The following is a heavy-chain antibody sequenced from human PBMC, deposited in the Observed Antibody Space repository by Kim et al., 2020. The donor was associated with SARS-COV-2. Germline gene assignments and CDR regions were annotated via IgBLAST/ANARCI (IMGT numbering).Heavy chain of an antibody. D-gene: IGHD3-10*01. V-gene: IGHV1-8*01. J-gene: IGHJ6*02. Sequence: YAQKLQGRVTMTRNTSISTAYMELSSLRSEDTAVYYCARPAPEDGGGMDVWGQGTTVTVSS. CDR3: ARPAPEDGGGMDV.